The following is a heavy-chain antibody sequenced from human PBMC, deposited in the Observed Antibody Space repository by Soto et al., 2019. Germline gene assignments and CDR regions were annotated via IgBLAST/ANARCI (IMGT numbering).Heavy chain of an antibody. CDR3: AKDHCSSTSGYQPSPEFDY. CDR1: GFTFSSYG. V-gene: IGHV3-30*18. CDR2: ISYDGSNK. J-gene: IGHJ4*02. Sequence: QVQLVESGGGVVQPGRSLRLSCAASGFTFSSYGMHWVRQAPGKGLEWVAVISYDGSNKYYADSVKGRFTISRDNSKNTLYLQMNSLRAEDTAVYYCAKDHCSSTSGYQPSPEFDYWGQGTLVTVSS. D-gene: IGHD2-2*01.